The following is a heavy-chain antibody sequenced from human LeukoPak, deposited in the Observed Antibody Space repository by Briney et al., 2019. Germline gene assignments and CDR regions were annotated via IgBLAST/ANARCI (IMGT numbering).Heavy chain of an antibody. J-gene: IGHJ4*02. CDR1: GLTFSSYA. CDR3: AKSAYYDSSGYCDY. V-gene: IGHV3-23*01. D-gene: IGHD3-22*01. Sequence: GGSLRLSCAASGLTFSSYAMSWVRQAPGKGLEWVSAISGSGGSTYYADSVKGRFTISRDNSKNTLYLQMNSLRAEDTAVYYCAKSAYYDSSGYCDYWGQGTLVTVSS. CDR2: ISGSGGST.